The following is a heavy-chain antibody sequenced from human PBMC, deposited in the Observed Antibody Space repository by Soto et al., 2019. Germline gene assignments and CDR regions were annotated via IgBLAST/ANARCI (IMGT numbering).Heavy chain of an antibody. CDR1: GGSLSCYF. V-gene: IGHV4-34*01. CDR2: VNHNGRN. D-gene: IGHD6-19*01. CDR3: ARGGSSDWQVAFDF. Sequence: PSETLSLTCAVYGGSLSCYFWNWIRQAPGKGLEWIGKVNHNGRNNYNPSLKSRVTISLDMSKNQISLRLTSVTAAETAVYYCARGGSSDWQVAFDFWGQGTMVTVSS. J-gene: IGHJ3*01.